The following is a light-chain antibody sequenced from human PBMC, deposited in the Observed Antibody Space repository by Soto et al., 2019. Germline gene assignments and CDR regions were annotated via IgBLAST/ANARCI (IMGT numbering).Light chain of an antibody. J-gene: IGKJ3*01. CDR1: QDIKNL. CDR3: QHYDSIPRVT. Sequence: DIQMTQSPSSLSASVGDRVTISCQARQDIKNLLGSYHQKPGKARKLLIFDAPNLETGVPLRFSGSGSGTDFTLSISSLPPEDIARCFRQHYDSIPRVTFGPGTKADVK. V-gene: IGKV1-33*01. CDR2: DAP.